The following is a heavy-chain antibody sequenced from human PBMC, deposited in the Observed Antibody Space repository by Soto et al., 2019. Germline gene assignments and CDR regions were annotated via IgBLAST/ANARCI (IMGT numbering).Heavy chain of an antibody. J-gene: IGHJ6*02. CDR1: GFTCSNYG. V-gene: IGHV3-33*01. Sequence: QVQLVESGGGVVQPGRSLRLSCAASGFTCSNYGMHWVRQAPGKGLEWVALVWYDGSNKYYGDSVKGRFTISRDNFKNTLYLQMDSLRAEDTAVYYCARGHTSMVPYYYYAMDFGGQGTTVTVSS. CDR3: ARGHTSMVPYYYYAMDF. D-gene: IGHD3-10*01. CDR2: VWYDGSNK.